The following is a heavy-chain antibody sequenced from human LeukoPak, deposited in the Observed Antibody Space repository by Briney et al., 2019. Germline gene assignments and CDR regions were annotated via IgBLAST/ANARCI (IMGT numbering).Heavy chain of an antibody. CDR2: ISSSSSPI. CDR3: ARDSAGGWLW. CDR1: GFTFSSYS. D-gene: IGHD6-19*01. J-gene: IGHJ4*02. V-gene: IGHV3-48*01. Sequence: AGTLRLSCAASGFTFSSYSMNWVRQAPGKGREWVSYISSSSSPIYYADSVKGRFTISSDNAKNSLYLQMNSLRAEDTAVYYCARDSAGGWLWWGQGTLVTVSS.